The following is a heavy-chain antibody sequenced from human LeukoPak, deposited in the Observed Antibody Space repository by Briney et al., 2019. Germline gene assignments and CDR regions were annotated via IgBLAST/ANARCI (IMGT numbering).Heavy chain of an antibody. Sequence: SETLSLTCTVSGGSISSGDYYWSWIRQPPGKGLEWIGYIYYTGSTCYNPSLKSRVTMSVDTSKNQFSLKLSSVTAADTAVYYCARGGLMTTVTTEWFDPWGQGTLVTVSS. CDR1: GGSISSGDYY. J-gene: IGHJ5*02. CDR2: IYYTGST. D-gene: IGHD4-17*01. CDR3: ARGGLMTTVTTEWFDP. V-gene: IGHV4-30-4*01.